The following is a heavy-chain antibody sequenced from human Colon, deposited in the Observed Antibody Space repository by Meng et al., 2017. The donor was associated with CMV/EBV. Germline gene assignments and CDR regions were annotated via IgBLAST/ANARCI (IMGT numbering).Heavy chain of an antibody. CDR3: AREGFSNFDY. Sequence: GESLKISCAASGLTFNGYGLHWVRQAPGKGLEWVAFIGSDGSIKRYSDSVKGRFNISRDNSKNTLWLQMHSLRLEDTALYYCAREGFSNFDYWGPPTLVPFSS. CDR2: IGSDGSIK. D-gene: IGHD4-11*01. J-gene: IGHJ4*02. CDR1: GLTFNGYG. V-gene: IGHV3-30*02.